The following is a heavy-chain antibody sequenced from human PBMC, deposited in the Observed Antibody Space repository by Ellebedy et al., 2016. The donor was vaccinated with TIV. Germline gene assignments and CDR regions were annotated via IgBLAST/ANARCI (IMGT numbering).Heavy chain of an antibody. Sequence: LRLSCNVSGGSISSGGYSWSWIRQPPGKGLEWIGYIYHSGSTYYNPSLKSRVTISVDRSKNQFSLKLTSVTAADTAVYYCARRNCGGDCYGMDVWGQGTTVTVSS. D-gene: IGHD2-21*01. J-gene: IGHJ6*02. CDR3: ARRNCGGDCYGMDV. CDR1: GGSISSGGYS. CDR2: IYHSGST. V-gene: IGHV4-30-2*01.